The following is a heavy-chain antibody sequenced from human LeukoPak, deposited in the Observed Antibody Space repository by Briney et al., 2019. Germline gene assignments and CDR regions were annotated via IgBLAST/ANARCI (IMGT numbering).Heavy chain of an antibody. D-gene: IGHD3-22*01. CDR3: ARGGGYYDSSGYYEDAFDI. Sequence: ASVTVSCKASGYTFTSYYMHWVRQAPGQGLEWMGIINPSGGSTSYAQKFQGRVTMTRDMSTSTVDMELSSLRSEDTAVYYCARGGGYYDSSGYYEDAFDIWGQGTMVTVSS. V-gene: IGHV1-46*01. CDR2: INPSGGST. CDR1: GYTFTSYY. J-gene: IGHJ3*02.